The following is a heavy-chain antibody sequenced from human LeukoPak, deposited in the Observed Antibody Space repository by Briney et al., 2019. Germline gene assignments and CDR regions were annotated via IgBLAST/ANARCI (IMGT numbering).Heavy chain of an antibody. CDR1: GFTFSNYA. D-gene: IGHD4-17*01. J-gene: IGHJ4*02. CDR3: LPTAEKIDS. Sequence: GGSLRLSCAASGFTFSNYAMSWVRQAPGKGLEWVSAIGSSGTYIYYADSVKGRFIISRDNAKNSLSLQMNSLRAEDTAVYYCLPTAEKIDSWGQGTLVTVSS. V-gene: IGHV3-21*01. CDR2: IGSSGTYI.